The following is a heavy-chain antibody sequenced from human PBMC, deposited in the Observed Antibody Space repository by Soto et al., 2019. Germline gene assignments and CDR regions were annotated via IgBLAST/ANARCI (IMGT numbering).Heavy chain of an antibody. CDR3: ARGRKMAKAQIEFDP. Sequence: GGSLRLSCAASGFTFSSYSMHCVLQAPGKGLEWVSSISSSSSYIYYADSVKGRFTTSRDNAKTSLYLQMNSLRAEDTAVYYCARGRKMAKAQIEFDPWGQGTLVTVTS. CDR2: ISSSSSYI. D-gene: IGHD5-12*01. CDR1: GFTFSSYS. V-gene: IGHV3-21*04. J-gene: IGHJ5*02.